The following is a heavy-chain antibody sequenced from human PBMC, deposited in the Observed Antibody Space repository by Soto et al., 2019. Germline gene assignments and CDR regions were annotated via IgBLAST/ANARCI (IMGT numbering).Heavy chain of an antibody. CDR3: ASRVPVHYYYTDV. Sequence: SETLSLTCAVYSGSFSDYYLSWIRQPPGKGLEWIGEINQSGNTNYNPSLRSRVTISVDRFKNQFSLKLNSVTAADTAVYYCASRVPVHYYYTDVWGKGTTVTVSS. CDR1: SGSFSDYY. D-gene: IGHD3-10*01. V-gene: IGHV4-34*01. J-gene: IGHJ6*03. CDR2: INQSGNT.